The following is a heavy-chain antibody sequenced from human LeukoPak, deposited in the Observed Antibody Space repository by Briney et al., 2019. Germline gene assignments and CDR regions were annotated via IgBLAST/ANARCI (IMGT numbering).Heavy chain of an antibody. J-gene: IGHJ4*02. Sequence: SETLSLTCTVSGGSISNVNFHWGWIRLPPGKGLEWIGSIYYSGNTFYKPSLKSRVTISLDTSKNQFSLRLSSLTAADTAVYYCAREETSTVWDWGQGTLVTVSS. CDR2: IYYSGNT. CDR1: GGSISNVNFH. V-gene: IGHV4-39*07. CDR3: AREETSTVWD. D-gene: IGHD3-16*01.